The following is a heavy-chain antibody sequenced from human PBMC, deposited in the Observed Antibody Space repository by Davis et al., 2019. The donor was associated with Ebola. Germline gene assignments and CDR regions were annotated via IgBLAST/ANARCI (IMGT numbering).Heavy chain of an antibody. CDR1: GYSINRGFT. J-gene: IGHJ4*02. V-gene: IGHV4-38-2*02. CDR3: ARDYYDSNGYLYYFDS. CDR2: IYHSGST. Sequence: MPSETLSLTCAVSGYSINRGFTWGWLRPPPGKGLEWIGSIYHSGSTNYSPSLKSRVTISADTSKNQFSLRLKSVTAADTAMYYCARDYYDSNGYLYYFDSWGQGTLVTVSS. D-gene: IGHD3-22*01.